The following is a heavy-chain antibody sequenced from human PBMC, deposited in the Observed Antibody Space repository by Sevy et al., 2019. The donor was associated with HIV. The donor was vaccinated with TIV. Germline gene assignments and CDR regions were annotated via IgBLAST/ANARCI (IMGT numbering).Heavy chain of an antibody. CDR3: AGDRRNYAGQYFDY. CDR1: GFTFSDFY. Sequence: GGSLRLSCEVSGFTFSDFYMSWIRQAPGKGLEWVSAISSGSTYTKSADSVKGRFTISSDNARNSLYLQMNSLRVEDTAVYYCAGDRRNYAGQYFDYWGQGTLVTVSS. V-gene: IGHV3-11*06. D-gene: IGHD1-7*01. J-gene: IGHJ4*01. CDR2: ISSGSTYT.